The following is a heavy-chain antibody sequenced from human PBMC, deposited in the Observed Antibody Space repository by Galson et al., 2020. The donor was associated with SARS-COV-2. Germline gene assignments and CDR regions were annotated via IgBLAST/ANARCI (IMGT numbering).Heavy chain of an antibody. V-gene: IGHV3-23*01. D-gene: IGHD1-26*01. CDR1: GFTFSSYA. Sequence: GESLKISCAASGFTFSSYAMSWVRQAPGKGLEWVSAISGSGGSTYYADSVKGRFTISRDNSKNTLYLQMNSLRAEDTAVYYCAKVEGGARGGGPNDYWGQGTLVTVSS. CDR3: AKVEGGARGGGPNDY. CDR2: ISGSGGST. J-gene: IGHJ4*02.